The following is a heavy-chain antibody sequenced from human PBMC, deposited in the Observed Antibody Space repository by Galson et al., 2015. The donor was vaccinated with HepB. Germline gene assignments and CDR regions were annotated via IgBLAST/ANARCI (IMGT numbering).Heavy chain of an antibody. CDR1: GFTFINYP. Sequence: LRLSCAASGFTFINYPMHWVRQAPGKGLEYVSAISSSGSSTYYANSVKDRFTISRDNSKNTLYLQMGSLRAEDMAVYYCARASAFDSGTYYYDQWGQGTLVTVSS. CDR2: ISSSGSST. V-gene: IGHV3-64*01. CDR3: ARASAFDSGTYYYDQ. J-gene: IGHJ5*02. D-gene: IGHD3-10*01.